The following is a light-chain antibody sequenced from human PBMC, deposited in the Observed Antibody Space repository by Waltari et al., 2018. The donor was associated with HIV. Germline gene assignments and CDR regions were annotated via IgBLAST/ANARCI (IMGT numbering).Light chain of an antibody. CDR1: SSEIGGYDY. V-gene: IGLV2-14*01. CDR2: EVA. Sequence: QSALTQPASVSGSLGQSITLSCTGTSSEIGGYDYVWYQQHPDRAPKLLIFEVANRPSGVSSRFSASKSGNTASLTISGLQAEDEADYYCSSYTSSISLVVFGGGTKLTVL. CDR3: SSYTSSISLVV. J-gene: IGLJ3*02.